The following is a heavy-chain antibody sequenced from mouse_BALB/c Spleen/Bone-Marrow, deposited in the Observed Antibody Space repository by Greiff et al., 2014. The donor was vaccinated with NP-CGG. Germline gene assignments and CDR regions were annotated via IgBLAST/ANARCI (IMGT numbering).Heavy chain of an antibody. V-gene: IGHV1-63*02. CDR2: IYPGGGYT. CDR1: GYTFTNYW. Sequence: VQLQQSVAELVRPGTSVKMSCKAAGYTFTNYWIGWIKQRPGHGLEWIGDIYPGGGYTNYNEKFQGKATLTADTSSSTAYMQLSSLTSEDSAIFYCAIRGDISGYGFAYWGQGTLVTVSA. J-gene: IGHJ3*01. CDR3: AIRGDISGYGFAY. D-gene: IGHD3-2*01.